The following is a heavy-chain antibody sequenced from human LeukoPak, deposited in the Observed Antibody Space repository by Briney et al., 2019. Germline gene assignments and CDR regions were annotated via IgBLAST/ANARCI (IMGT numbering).Heavy chain of an antibody. V-gene: IGHV4-39*07. Sequence: PSETLSLTCTVSGGSISSSSYYWGWIRQPPGKGLEWIGSIYYSGSTYYNPSLKSRVTISVDTSKNQFSLKLSSVTAADTAVYYCARDLSDLNYYGSGSAGYWGQGTLVTVSS. J-gene: IGHJ4*02. CDR3: ARDLSDLNYYGSGSAGY. CDR2: IYYSGST. CDR1: GGSISSSSYY. D-gene: IGHD3-10*01.